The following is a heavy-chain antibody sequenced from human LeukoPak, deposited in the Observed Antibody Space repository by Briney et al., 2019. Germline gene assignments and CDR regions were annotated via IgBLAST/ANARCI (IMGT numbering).Heavy chain of an antibody. D-gene: IGHD3-16*02. CDR3: ARADLSPTYDYVWGSYRYGYFDY. Sequence: SVKVSCKASGYTFTGYYMHWVRQAPGQGLEWMGWISRNSGGTNYAQKFQGRVTMTRDTSISTVYMELSRLRSDDTAVYYCARADLSPTYDYVWGSYRYGYFDYWGQGTLVTVSS. V-gene: IGHV1-2*02. J-gene: IGHJ4*02. CDR1: GYTFTGYY. CDR2: ISRNSGGT.